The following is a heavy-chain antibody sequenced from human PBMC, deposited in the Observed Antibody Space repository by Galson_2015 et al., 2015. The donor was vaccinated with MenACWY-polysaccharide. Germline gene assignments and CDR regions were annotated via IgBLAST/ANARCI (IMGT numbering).Heavy chain of an antibody. CDR1: GFSFSIYW. V-gene: IGHV3-74*01. J-gene: IGHJ5*02. Sequence: SLRLSCAASGFSFSIYWMHWVRHAPGKGLVWVARINADGSAIDYADSVRGRFTISRDNVKNTLYLEMNSLRADDTAVYYCTKAGAKFCRGSSCYFNWFDPWGQGT. D-gene: IGHD2-15*01. CDR3: TKAGAKFCRGSSCYFNWFDP. CDR2: INADGSAI.